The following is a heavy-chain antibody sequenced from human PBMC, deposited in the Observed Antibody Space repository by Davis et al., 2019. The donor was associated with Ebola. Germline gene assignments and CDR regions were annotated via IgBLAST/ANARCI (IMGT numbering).Heavy chain of an antibody. Sequence: GESLKISCAASGFTFSSYSMNWFRQAPGKGLEWVGFIRSKAYGGTTEYAASVKGRFTISRDDSKSIAYLQMNSLKTEDTAVYYCTRGLAGSRAFEIWGQGTMVTVSS. J-gene: IGHJ3*02. CDR1: GFTFSSYS. D-gene: IGHD1-14*01. CDR2: IRSKAYGGTT. V-gene: IGHV3-49*03. CDR3: TRGLAGSRAFEI.